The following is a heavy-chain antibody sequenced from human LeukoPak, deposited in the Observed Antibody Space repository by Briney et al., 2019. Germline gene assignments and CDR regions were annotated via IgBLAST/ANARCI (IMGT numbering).Heavy chain of an antibody. V-gene: IGHV4-59*01. Sequence: KPSGTLSLTCTVPGGSISSYYWSWIRQPPGKGLEWIGYIYYSGSTNYNPSLKSRVTISVDTSKNQFSLKLSSVTAADTAVYYCARARRYLDFDYWGQGTLVTVSS. J-gene: IGHJ4*02. CDR3: ARARRYLDFDY. CDR1: GGSISSYY. D-gene: IGHD3-9*01. CDR2: IYYSGST.